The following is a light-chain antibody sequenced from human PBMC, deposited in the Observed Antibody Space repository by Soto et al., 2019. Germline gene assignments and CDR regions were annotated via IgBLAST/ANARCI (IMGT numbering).Light chain of an antibody. Sequence: EIVLTQSPATLSLSPGERATLSCGASQSVSSSYLAWYQQKPGLAPRLLIYDASSRATGIPDRFSGSGSGTDFTLTIRRLEPEDFAVYYCQQYGRSLFTFGPGTKVDIK. CDR3: QQYGRSLFT. J-gene: IGKJ3*01. CDR2: DAS. CDR1: QSVSSSY. V-gene: IGKV3D-20*01.